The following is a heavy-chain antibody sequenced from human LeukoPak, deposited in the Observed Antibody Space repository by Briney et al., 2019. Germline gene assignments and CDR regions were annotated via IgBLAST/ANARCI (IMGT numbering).Heavy chain of an antibody. CDR2: INPSGGST. V-gene: IGHV1-46*01. Sequence: ASVKVSCKASGYTFTSYYMHWVRQAPGQGLEWMGIINPSGGSTSYAQKFQGRVTMTRDMSTSTVYMELSSLRSEDTAVYYCAREAGDCSGGSCYLDYWGQGTLVTVSS. CDR3: AREAGDCSGGSCYLDY. CDR1: GYTFTSYY. J-gene: IGHJ4*02. D-gene: IGHD2-15*01.